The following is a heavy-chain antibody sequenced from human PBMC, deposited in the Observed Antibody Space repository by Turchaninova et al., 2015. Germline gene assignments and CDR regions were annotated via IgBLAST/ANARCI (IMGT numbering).Heavy chain of an antibody. V-gene: IGHV4-38-2*01. CDR2: IYQSEST. CDR1: GYSISSGYF. J-gene: IGHJ4*02. D-gene: IGHD3-10*01. Sequence: VQLQESGPGLVKPSETLSLTCAVSGYSISSGYFWCWIRQPPGKGLECIGSIYQSESTYYNPSLKSRVTISADTSKNQFSLKLSSMTAADTAVYYCATYGSGSYRAFDYWGQGTLVTVSS. CDR3: ATYGSGSYRAFDY.